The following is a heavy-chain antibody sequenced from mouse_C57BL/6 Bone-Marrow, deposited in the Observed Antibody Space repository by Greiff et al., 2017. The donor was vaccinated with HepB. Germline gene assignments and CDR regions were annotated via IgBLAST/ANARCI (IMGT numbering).Heavy chain of an antibody. D-gene: IGHD2-3*01. CDR2: ISSGGDYI. CDR3: TRDERLYDGYYGFAY. V-gene: IGHV5-9-1*02. J-gene: IGHJ3*01. Sequence: LQESGEGLVKPGGSLKLSCAASGFTFSSYAMSWVRQTPEKRLEWVAYISSGGDYIYYADTVKGRFTISRDNARNTLYLQMSSLKSEDTAMYYCTRDERLYDGYYGFAYWGQGTLVTVSA. CDR1: GFTFSSYA.